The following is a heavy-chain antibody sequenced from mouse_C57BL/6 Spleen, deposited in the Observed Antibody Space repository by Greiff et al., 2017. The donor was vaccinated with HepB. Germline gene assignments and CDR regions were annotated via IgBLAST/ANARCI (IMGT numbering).Heavy chain of an antibody. D-gene: IGHD1-1*01. V-gene: IGHV1-53*01. CDR3: ARSGHYGSSYPYAMDY. J-gene: IGHJ4*01. Sequence: QVQLQQPGTELVKPGASVKLSCKASGYTFTSYWMHWVKQRPGQGLEWIGNINPSNGGTNYNEKFKSKATLTVDKSSSTAYMQLSSLTSEDSAVYYCARSGHYGSSYPYAMDYWGQGTSVTVSS. CDR2: INPSNGGT. CDR1: GYTFTSYW.